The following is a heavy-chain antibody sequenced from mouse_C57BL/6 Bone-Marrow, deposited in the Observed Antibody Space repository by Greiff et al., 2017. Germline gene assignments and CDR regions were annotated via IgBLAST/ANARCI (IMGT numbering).Heavy chain of an antibody. D-gene: IGHD1-1*01. Sequence: QVQLQQSGAELARPGASVKLSCKASGYTFTSYGISWVKQRTGQGLEWIGEIYPRSGNTYYNEKFKGKATLTADKSSSTAYMELRSLTSEDSAVYFCAPYYYGSDYAMDYWGQGTSVTVSS. CDR3: APYYYGSDYAMDY. CDR1: GYTFTSYG. J-gene: IGHJ4*01. V-gene: IGHV1-81*01. CDR2: IYPRSGNT.